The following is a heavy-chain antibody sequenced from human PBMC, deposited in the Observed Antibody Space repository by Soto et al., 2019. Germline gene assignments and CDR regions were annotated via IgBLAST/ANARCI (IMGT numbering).Heavy chain of an antibody. CDR1: VGSFTGYY. CDR3: VRGPGGDYSPY. CDR2: INHSGNT. V-gene: IGHV4-34*01. D-gene: IGHD4-17*01. J-gene: IGHJ4*02. Sequence: PSETLSLTCAVYVGSFTGYYWSWIRQPPGKGLEWIGEINHSGNTNYNPSLKSRVTISVDTSKNQFSLKMTSVTAADTAVYYCVRGPGGDYSPYWGQGTVVTVSS.